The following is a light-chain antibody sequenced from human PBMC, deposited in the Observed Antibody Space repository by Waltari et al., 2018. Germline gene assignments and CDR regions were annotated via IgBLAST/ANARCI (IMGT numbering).Light chain of an antibody. V-gene: IGKV1-5*03. CDR3: QQYNTYSRT. Sequence: DIQMTPSPSTLSASVGDRVTLTCRASQSISSWLAWYQQKPGKAPKLLIYKASTLGSGVPSRFSGSGSGTEFTLTISSLQPEDFATYYCQQYNTYSRTFGQGTKVEIK. J-gene: IGKJ1*01. CDR2: KAS. CDR1: QSISSW.